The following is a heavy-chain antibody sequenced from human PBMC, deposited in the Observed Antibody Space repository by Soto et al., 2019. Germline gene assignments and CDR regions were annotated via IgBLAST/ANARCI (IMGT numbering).Heavy chain of an antibody. Sequence: EVQLLESGGGSVQPGGSLRLSCAASGFTFSIDAMSWVRQAPGKGLEWVSAISGSGGSTYYADSVRGRFTISRDNSKNPMYLQMNSLRAEDTAVYYCANDRSDTGGRYYLDDLDIWGPGTMVTVSS. CDR1: GFTFSIDA. J-gene: IGHJ3*02. D-gene: IGHD1-20*01. CDR2: ISGSGGST. CDR3: ANDRSDTGGRYYLDDLDI. V-gene: IGHV3-23*01.